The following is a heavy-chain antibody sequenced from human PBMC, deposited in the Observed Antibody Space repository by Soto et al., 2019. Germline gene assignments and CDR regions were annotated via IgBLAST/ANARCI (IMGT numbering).Heavy chain of an antibody. Sequence: SQTLSLTCAISGDSVSSNSAAWNWIRQSPSRGLEWLGRTYYRSKWYNDYAVSVKSRITINPDTSKNQFSLQLNSVTPEDTAVYYCARWPARVSFWSGPLGSGGGYYYYYMDVWGKGTTVTVSS. V-gene: IGHV6-1*01. J-gene: IGHJ6*03. CDR3: ARWPARVSFWSGPLGSGGGYYYYYMDV. CDR2: TYYRSKWYN. D-gene: IGHD3-3*01. CDR1: GDSVSSNSAA.